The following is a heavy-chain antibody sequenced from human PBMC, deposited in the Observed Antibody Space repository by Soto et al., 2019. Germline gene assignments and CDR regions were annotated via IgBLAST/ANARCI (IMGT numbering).Heavy chain of an antibody. CDR3: ARARMVRGVPHFDY. Sequence: ASVKVSCKASGYTFTSYDINWVRQATGQGLEWMGWMNPNSGNTGYAQKFQGRVTMTRNTSISTAYMELSSLRSEDTAVYYCARARMVRGVPHFDYWGQGTLVTVSS. J-gene: IGHJ4*02. D-gene: IGHD3-10*01. V-gene: IGHV1-8*01. CDR1: GYTFTSYD. CDR2: MNPNSGNT.